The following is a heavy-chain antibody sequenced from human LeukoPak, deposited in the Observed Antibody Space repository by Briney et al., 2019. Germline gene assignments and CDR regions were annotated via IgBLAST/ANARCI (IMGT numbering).Heavy chain of an antibody. Sequence: GASVKVSCKASGGTFSCYAISWVRQAPGQGLEWMGGIIPIFGTANYAQKFQGRVTITADESTSTAYMELSSLRSEDTAVYYCARDRDGGTDYWGQGTLVTVSS. CDR3: ARDRDGGTDY. CDR2: IIPIFGTA. D-gene: IGHD4-23*01. CDR1: GGTFSCYA. V-gene: IGHV1-69*13. J-gene: IGHJ4*02.